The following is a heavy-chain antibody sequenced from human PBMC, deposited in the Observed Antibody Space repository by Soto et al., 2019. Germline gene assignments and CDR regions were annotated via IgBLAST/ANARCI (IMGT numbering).Heavy chain of an antibody. D-gene: IGHD2-15*01. J-gene: IGHJ4*02. CDR3: ARVYCSGGGCYQLDY. V-gene: IGHV3-74*01. CDR2: INSDGSST. Sequence: EVQLVESGGGLVQPGGSLRLSCAASGFTFSSYWMHWVRQAPGKGLVWVSRINSDGSSTSYADSVKGRFTISRDNAKNTLYLQMNSLRAEDTAVYYCARVYCSGGGCYQLDYWGQGPLVTVSS. CDR1: GFTFSSYW.